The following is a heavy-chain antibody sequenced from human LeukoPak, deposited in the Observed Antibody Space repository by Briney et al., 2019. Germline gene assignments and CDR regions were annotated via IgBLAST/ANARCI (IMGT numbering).Heavy chain of an antibody. CDR2: ISYDGSNK. CDR3: ARVGRSVAVAGYALDY. J-gene: IGHJ4*02. Sequence: PGGSLRLSCAASGFTFSSYAMHWVRQAPGKGLEWVAVISYDGSNKYYADSVKGRFTISGDNSKNTLYLQMNSLRAEDTAVYYCARVGRSVAVAGYALDYWGQGTLVTVSS. D-gene: IGHD6-19*01. CDR1: GFTFSSYA. V-gene: IGHV3-30-3*01.